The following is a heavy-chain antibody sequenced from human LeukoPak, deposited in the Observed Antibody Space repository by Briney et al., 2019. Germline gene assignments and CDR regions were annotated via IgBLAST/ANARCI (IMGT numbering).Heavy chain of an antibody. D-gene: IGHD2-15*01. CDR3: ARGGRFAPIVVVVAATQLMDV. V-gene: IGHV4-34*01. Sequence: KPSETLSLTCAVYGGSLSAYYWSWIRQPPGKGLGWIGEINHSGSTNYNPSLKSRVTMSVDTSKNQFSLKLNSVTAADTAVYYCARGGRFAPIVVVVAATQLMDVWGKGTTVTVSS. CDR2: INHSGST. J-gene: IGHJ6*04. CDR1: GGSLSAYY.